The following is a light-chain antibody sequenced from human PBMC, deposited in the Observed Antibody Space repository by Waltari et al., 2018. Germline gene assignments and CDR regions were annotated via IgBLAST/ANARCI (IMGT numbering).Light chain of an antibody. CDR2: NNN. V-gene: IGLV1-44*01. CDR1: NSNTGSNH. J-gene: IGLJ3*02. CDR3: ASWDDSLTGSWV. Sequence: QSVVTQPPSVSGTPGQRVTISCSGSNSNTGSNHVNCYQQPPGTAPKLLIYNNNQRPSGVPDRFSGSKSGSSASLAISGLQSEDEGDYYCASWDDSLTGSWVFGGGTKLTVL.